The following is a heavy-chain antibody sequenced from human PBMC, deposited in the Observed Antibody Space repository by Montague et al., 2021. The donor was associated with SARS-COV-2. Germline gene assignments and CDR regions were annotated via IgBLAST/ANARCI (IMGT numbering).Heavy chain of an antibody. CDR2: IYWDDDK. CDR3: AHSRYYYYDSSGYRVYYFDY. Sequence: PALVKPTQTLTLTCTFSGFSLSTSGVGVGWIRQPPGKALEWLALIYWDDDKRYSPSLKSRLTITKDTSKNQVVLTMTNMDPVDTATYYCAHSRYYYYDSSGYRVYYFDYWDQGTLVTVSS. J-gene: IGHJ4*02. CDR1: GFSLSTSGVG. V-gene: IGHV2-5*02. D-gene: IGHD3-22*01.